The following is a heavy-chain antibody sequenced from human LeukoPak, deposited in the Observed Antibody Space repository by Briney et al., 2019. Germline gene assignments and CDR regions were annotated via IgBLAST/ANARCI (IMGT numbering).Heavy chain of an antibody. CDR3: ASTWAYGAFDY. CDR2: ISSSSSYI. CDR1: RFTFSNYW. Sequence: GGSLRLSCAASRFTFSNYWMNWVRQAPGKGLEWVSSISSSSSYIYYADSVKGRFTISRDNAKNSLYLQMNSLRAEDTAVYYCASTWAYGAFDYWGQGTLVTVSS. V-gene: IGHV3-21*01. J-gene: IGHJ4*02. D-gene: IGHD4-17*01.